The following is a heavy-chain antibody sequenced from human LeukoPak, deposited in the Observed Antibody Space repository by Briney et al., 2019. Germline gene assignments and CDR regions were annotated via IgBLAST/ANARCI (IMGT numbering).Heavy chain of an antibody. Sequence: SETLSLTCTVSGGSINNYYWSWIRQPPGKGLEWIGYIYYSGSTNYNPSTNYNPSLKSRVTISVDTSKNQFSLKLSSVTAADTAVYFCARGYYYDTSGYYPFDYWGQGTLVTVSS. CDR1: GGSINNYY. CDR2: IYYSGST. D-gene: IGHD3-22*01. J-gene: IGHJ4*02. CDR3: ARGYYYDTSGYYPFDY. V-gene: IGHV4-59*01.